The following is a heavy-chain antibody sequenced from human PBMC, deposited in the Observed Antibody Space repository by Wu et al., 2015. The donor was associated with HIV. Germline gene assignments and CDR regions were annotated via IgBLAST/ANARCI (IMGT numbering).Heavy chain of an antibody. V-gene: IGHV1-69*12. J-gene: IGHJ6*03. D-gene: IGHD2-21*01. Sequence: QVQLVQSGAEVKKPGSSVKVSCKASGDTFTKYAITWMRQAPGQGLEWMGGIIPIFGTANYAQKFQGRVTITADESTSTAYMELSSLRSEDTAIYYCASSYCGGNCYAYFYYFYMGVWGKGTTVTVSS. CDR1: GDTFTKYA. CDR2: IIPIFGTA. CDR3: ASSYCGGNCYAYFYYFYMGV.